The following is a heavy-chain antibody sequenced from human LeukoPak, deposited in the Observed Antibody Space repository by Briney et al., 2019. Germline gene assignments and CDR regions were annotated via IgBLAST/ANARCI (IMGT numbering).Heavy chain of an antibody. CDR1: GFAFSRYW. CDR2: IYTDGTTK. Sequence: PGGSLRLSCAASGFAFSRYWMHWIRQAPGKGLVWVSAIYTDGTTKRYADSVKGRFTISRDNAKNTLYLQMNSLSVEDTAVYYCASLVVTGDWAFDIWGQGTMVTVSS. J-gene: IGHJ3*02. CDR3: ASLVVTGDWAFDI. V-gene: IGHV3-74*01. D-gene: IGHD2-21*02.